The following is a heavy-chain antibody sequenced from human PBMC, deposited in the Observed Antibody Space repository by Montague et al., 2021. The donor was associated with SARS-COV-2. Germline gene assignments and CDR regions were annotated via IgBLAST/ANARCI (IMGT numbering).Heavy chain of an antibody. V-gene: IGHV3-53*01. Sequence: SLRLSCAASGFIVSANYMTWVRQAPGKGLEWVSVMYSSGTIYYAYSVXGRFTISRDNSKNTLYLQMNSLRADDTAVYYCAGKVLVGTGNYGMDVWGQGTTVTVSS. CDR1: GFIVSANY. J-gene: IGHJ6*02. CDR2: MYSSGTI. CDR3: AGKVLVGTGNYGMDV. D-gene: IGHD1-1*01.